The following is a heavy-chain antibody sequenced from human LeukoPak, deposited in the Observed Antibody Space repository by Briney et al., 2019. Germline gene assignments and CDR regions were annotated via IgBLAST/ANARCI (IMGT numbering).Heavy chain of an antibody. D-gene: IGHD5-12*01. Sequence: GGSLRLTCAASGLSFSSWMAWVRQAPGQGLEWVAKINQDGGETYHVDSVQGRFTISRDNAKNSLFLQMNSLRAEDRAVYCARSVAKGKVDYWGQGPLVSVSS. J-gene: IGHJ4*02. CDR3: ARSVAKGKVDY. V-gene: IGHV3-7*03. CDR2: INQDGGET. CDR1: GLSFSSW.